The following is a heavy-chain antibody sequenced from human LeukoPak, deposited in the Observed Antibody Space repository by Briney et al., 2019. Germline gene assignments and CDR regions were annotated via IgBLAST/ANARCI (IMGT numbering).Heavy chain of an antibody. J-gene: IGHJ6*03. Sequence: GGSLRLSCAASGFTFSSYAMHWVRQAPGKGLEWVAVISYDGSNKYYADSVKGRFTISRDNSKNTLYLQMNSLRAEDTAVYYCARDQKVWENYDFWSGYYNGPSYYMDVWGKGTTVTVSS. V-gene: IGHV3-30-3*01. D-gene: IGHD3-3*01. CDR2: ISYDGSNK. CDR3: ARDQKVWENYDFWSGYYNGPSYYMDV. CDR1: GFTFSSYA.